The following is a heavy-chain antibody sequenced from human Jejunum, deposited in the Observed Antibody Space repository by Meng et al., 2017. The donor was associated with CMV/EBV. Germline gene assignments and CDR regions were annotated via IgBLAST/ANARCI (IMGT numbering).Heavy chain of an antibody. CDR3: ARDGGGFNSSPFDY. CDR1: GFTFNSHA. D-gene: IGHD6-13*01. CDR2: TSYDENSQ. Sequence: SGFTFNSHASHWVSQDPGKGMEWVAVTSYDENSQYYTDSVKGRFTISRDNSDNMVYLQMNSLRADDTAVYYCARDGGGFNSSPFDYWGQGTLVTVSS. V-gene: IGHV3-30*04. J-gene: IGHJ4*02.